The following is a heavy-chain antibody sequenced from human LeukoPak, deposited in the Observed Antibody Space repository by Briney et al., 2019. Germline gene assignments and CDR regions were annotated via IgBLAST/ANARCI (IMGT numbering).Heavy chain of an antibody. V-gene: IGHV4-30-2*01. CDR2: IYHSGST. CDR1: GGSISSGGYY. Sequence: PSQTLSLTCTVSGGSISSGGYYWSWIRQPPGKGLEWIGYIYHSGSTYYNPSLKSRVTISVDRSKNQFSLKLSSVTAADTAVYYCATLNWNYGWFDPWGQGTLVTVSS. CDR3: ATLNWNYGWFDP. D-gene: IGHD1-7*01. J-gene: IGHJ5*02.